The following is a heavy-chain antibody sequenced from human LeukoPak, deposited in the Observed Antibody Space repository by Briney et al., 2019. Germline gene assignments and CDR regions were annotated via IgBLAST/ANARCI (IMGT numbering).Heavy chain of an antibody. V-gene: IGHV4-30-2*01. CDR3: AMTYPGDAFDI. J-gene: IGHJ3*02. CDR2: IYHSGST. Sequence: SETLSLTCTVSGGSISSGGYYWSWIRQPPGKGLEWIGYIYHSGSTYYNPSLKSRVTISVDRSKNQFSLKLSSVTAADTAVYYCAMTYPGDAFDIWGQGTMVTASS. CDR1: GGSISSGGYY.